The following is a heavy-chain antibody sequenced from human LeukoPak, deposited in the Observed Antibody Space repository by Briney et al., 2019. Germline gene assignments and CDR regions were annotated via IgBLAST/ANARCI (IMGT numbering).Heavy chain of an antibody. CDR2: ISAYNGNT. CDR1: GYTFTSYG. CDR3: ARGITGTTSYPSYYYCYYMDV. J-gene: IGHJ6*03. Sequence: ASVTVSCKASGYTFTSYGISWVRQAPGQGLEWMGWISAYNGNTNYAQKLQGRVTMTTDTSTSTAYMELRSLRSDDTAVYYCARGITGTTSYPSYYYCYYMDVWGKGTTVTVSS. D-gene: IGHD1-7*01. V-gene: IGHV1-18*01.